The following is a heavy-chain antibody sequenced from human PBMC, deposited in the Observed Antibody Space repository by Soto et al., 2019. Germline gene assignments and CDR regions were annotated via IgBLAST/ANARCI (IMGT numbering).Heavy chain of an antibody. CDR1: GFTFSTYW. CDR2: INSDASHT. V-gene: IGHV3-74*01. CDR3: VSCPGATSRGPFDY. D-gene: IGHD1-26*01. J-gene: IGHJ4*02. Sequence: PGGSLRLSCAASGFTFSTYWMHWIRQVPGKGLEWVSRINSDASHTYYADAVKGRFTISRDNAKNTLHLEMSSLRAEDTAVYYCVSCPGATSRGPFDYWGQGTLVTVSS.